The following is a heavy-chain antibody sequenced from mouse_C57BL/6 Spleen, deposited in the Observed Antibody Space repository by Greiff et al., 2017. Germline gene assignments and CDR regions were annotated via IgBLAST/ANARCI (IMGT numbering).Heavy chain of an antibody. Sequence: VKLMESGAELVRPGASVTLSCKASGYTFTDYEMHWVKQTPVHGLEWIGAIDPETGGTAYNQKFKGKAILTADKSSSTAYMALRSLTSEDSAVYYCTTSNFFDYWGQGTTLTFSS. CDR2: IDPETGGT. V-gene: IGHV1-15*01. D-gene: IGHD5-1*01. CDR3: TTSNFFDY. J-gene: IGHJ2*01. CDR1: GYTFTDYE.